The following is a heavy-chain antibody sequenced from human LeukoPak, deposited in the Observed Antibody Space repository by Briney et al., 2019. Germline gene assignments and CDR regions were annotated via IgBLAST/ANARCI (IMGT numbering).Heavy chain of an antibody. J-gene: IGHJ3*02. V-gene: IGHV5-51*01. D-gene: IGHD6-19*01. Sequence: GESLKISCKGSGYRFTNYWIGWVRQMPGKGLEWMGMLYPGDSGARFSPSFQGWVTMSVDRSINTAYLQWSSLRASDTAMYYCATSREVAASHAFDIWGQGTVVTVSS. CDR1: GYRFTNYW. CDR2: LYPGDSGA. CDR3: ATSREVAASHAFDI.